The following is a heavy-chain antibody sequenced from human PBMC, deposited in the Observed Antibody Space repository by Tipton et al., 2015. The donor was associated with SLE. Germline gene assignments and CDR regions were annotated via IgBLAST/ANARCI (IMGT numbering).Heavy chain of an antibody. CDR3: AKDLDSSSST. D-gene: IGHD6-13*01. V-gene: IGHV3-23*03. Sequence: SLRLSCAASGFTFSSYAMSWVRQAPGKGLEWVSVIYSGGSTYYADSVKGRFTISRDNSKNTPYLQMNSLRAEDTAVYYRAKDLDSSSSTWGQGTLVTVSS. J-gene: IGHJ5*02. CDR1: GFTFSSYA. CDR2: IYSGGST.